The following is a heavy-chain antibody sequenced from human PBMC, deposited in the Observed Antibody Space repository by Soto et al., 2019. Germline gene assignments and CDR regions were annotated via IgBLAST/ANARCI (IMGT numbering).Heavy chain of an antibody. J-gene: IGHJ3*02. Sequence: ASVKVSCKASGYTFSNYAMHWVRQAPGERLEWMGWINAGNGNTKYSQKFQGRVTMTRDTSTSTVYMELSSLRSEDTAVYYCARDGPRITISYLAFDIWGQGTMVTVSS. V-gene: IGHV1-3*01. CDR2: INAGNGNT. CDR3: ARDGPRITISYLAFDI. D-gene: IGHD3-9*01. CDR1: GYTFSNYA.